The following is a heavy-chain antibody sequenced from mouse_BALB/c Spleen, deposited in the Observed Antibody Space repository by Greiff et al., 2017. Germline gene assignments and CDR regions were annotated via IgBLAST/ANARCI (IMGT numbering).Heavy chain of an antibody. D-gene: IGHD1-1*01. V-gene: IGHV3-2*02. CDR2: ISYSGST. CDR1: GYSITSDYA. CDR3: ARRGYYGSSPAWFAY. J-gene: IGHJ3*01. Sequence: EVQLVESGPGLVKPSQSLSLTCTVTGYSITSDYAWNLIRHFPGNKLEWMGYISYSGSTSYNPSLKSRISITRDTSKNQFFLQLNSVTTEDTATYYCARRGYYGSSPAWFAYWGQGTLVTVSA.